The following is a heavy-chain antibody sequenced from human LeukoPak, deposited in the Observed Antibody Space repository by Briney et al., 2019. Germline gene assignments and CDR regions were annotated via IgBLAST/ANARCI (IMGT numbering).Heavy chain of an antibody. J-gene: IGHJ4*02. CDR3: AKDSQSSGRSYFDY. CDR2: ISYDGSNK. Sequence: GRSLRLSCAASGFTFSSYGMHWVRQAPGKGLEWVAVISYDGSNKYYADSVKGQFTISRDNSKNTLYLQMNSLRAEDTAVYYCAKDSQSSGRSYFDYWGQGTLVTVSS. V-gene: IGHV3-30*18. CDR1: GFTFSSYG. D-gene: IGHD6-19*01.